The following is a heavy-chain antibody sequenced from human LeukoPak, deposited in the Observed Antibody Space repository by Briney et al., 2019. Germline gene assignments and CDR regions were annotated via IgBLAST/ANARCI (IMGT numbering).Heavy chain of an antibody. D-gene: IGHD4-23*01. CDR1: GGSISSYY. V-gene: IGHV4-4*07. Sequence: PSETLSLTCTVSGGSISSYYWSWIRQPAGKGLEWIGRIYTSGSTNYNPSLKSRVTISVDTSKNQFSLKLSSVTAADTAVYYCARGKGALSAARWKLHQNWFDPWGQGTLVTVSS. CDR3: ARGKGALSAARWKLHQNWFDP. J-gene: IGHJ5*02. CDR2: IYTSGST.